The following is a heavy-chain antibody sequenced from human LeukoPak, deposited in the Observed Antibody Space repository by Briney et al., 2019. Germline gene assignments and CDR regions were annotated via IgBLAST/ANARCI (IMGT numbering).Heavy chain of an antibody. V-gene: IGHV4-59*01. D-gene: IGHD3-10*01. CDR2: IYYSGST. Sequence: SETLSLTCTVSGGSISSYYWSWIRQPPGKGLEWIGYIYYSGSTNYNPSLRSRVTISVDTSKNQFSLKLSSVTAADTAVYYCARDTGAFDIWGQGTMVTVSS. J-gene: IGHJ3*02. CDR3: ARDTGAFDI. CDR1: GGSISSYY.